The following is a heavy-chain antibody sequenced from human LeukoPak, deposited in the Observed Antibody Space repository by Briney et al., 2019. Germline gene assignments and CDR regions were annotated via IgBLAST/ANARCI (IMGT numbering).Heavy chain of an antibody. Sequence: ASVKVSCKASGYTFTRYYMHWVRQAPGQGLEWMGIINPSGGSTSYAQKFQGRVTMTRDTSTSTVYMELSSLRSEDTAVYYCARDQAAAGTEDDAFDIWGQGTMVTVSS. D-gene: IGHD6-13*01. CDR3: ARDQAAAGTEDDAFDI. CDR2: INPSGGST. V-gene: IGHV1-46*01. J-gene: IGHJ3*02. CDR1: GYTFTRYY.